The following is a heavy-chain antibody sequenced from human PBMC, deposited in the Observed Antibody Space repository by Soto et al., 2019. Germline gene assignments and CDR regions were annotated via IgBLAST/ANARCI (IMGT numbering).Heavy chain of an antibody. CDR3: ARVSSGWYLGIDY. Sequence: GASVKVSCKASGGTFSSYAISWVRQAPGQGLEWMGGIIPIFGTANYAQKFQGRVTITADESTSTAYMELSSLRSEDTAVYYCARVSSGWYLGIDYWGQGTLVTAPQ. V-gene: IGHV1-69*13. D-gene: IGHD6-19*01. CDR2: IIPIFGTA. J-gene: IGHJ4*02. CDR1: GGTFSSYA.